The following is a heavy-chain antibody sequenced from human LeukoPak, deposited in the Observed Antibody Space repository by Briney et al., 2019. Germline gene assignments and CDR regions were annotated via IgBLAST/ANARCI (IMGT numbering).Heavy chain of an antibody. Sequence: GRSLRLSCAASGFTFSSYGMHWVGQAPGKGLEWVAVIWYDGSNKYYADSVKGRFTISRDNSKNTLYLQMNSLRAEDTAVYYCARDRVGWELQYYFDYWGQGTLVTVSS. V-gene: IGHV3-33*01. CDR2: IWYDGSNK. CDR3: ARDRVGWELQYYFDY. CDR1: GFTFSSYG. J-gene: IGHJ4*02. D-gene: IGHD1-26*01.